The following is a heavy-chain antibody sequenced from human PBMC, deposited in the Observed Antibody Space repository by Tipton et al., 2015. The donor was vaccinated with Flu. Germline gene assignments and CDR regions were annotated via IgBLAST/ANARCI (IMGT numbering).Heavy chain of an antibody. D-gene: IGHD4-11*01. CDR2: IFHSGNA. J-gene: IGHJ5*02. CDR1: GNSIRSANYY. CDR3: ARRDFSNYVSDPKNWFDR. V-gene: IGHV4-38-2*02. Sequence: TLSLTCTVSGNSIRSANYYWGWIRQPPGKGLEWIGNIFHSGNAYHNPSLKSRVTISVDTSKNQFYLEMRSVTAADMAVYYCARRDFSNYVSDPKNWFDRWGQGTLVTVSS.